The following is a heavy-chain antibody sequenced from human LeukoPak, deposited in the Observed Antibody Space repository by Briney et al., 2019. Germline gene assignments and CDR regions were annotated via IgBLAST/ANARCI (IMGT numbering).Heavy chain of an antibody. CDR1: GFTFSTSG. J-gene: IGHJ4*02. V-gene: IGHV3-30*02. D-gene: IGHD2-8*01. Sequence: GGSLRLSCAASGFTFSTSGMHWVRQSPGKGLDWVAFIRNDGTKKNYADSVKGRFTISRDDSKNTLYQQMDSLSAEDTAVYYCVKVDAWGQGTLVTVSS. CDR3: VKVDA. CDR2: IRNDGTKK.